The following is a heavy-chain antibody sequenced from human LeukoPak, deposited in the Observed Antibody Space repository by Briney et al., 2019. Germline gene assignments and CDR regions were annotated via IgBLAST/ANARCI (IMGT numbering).Heavy chain of an antibody. CDR3: ARLYSSGWSVVDY. J-gene: IGHJ4*02. Sequence: PSQTLSLTCTVSGGSISSGDYYWSWIRQPPGKGLEWIGYIYYSGSTYYNPSLKSRVTISVDTSKNQFSLKLSSVTAADTAVYYCARLYSSGWSVVDYWGQGTLVTVSS. CDR1: GGSISSGDYY. D-gene: IGHD6-19*01. V-gene: IGHV4-30-4*01. CDR2: IYYSGST.